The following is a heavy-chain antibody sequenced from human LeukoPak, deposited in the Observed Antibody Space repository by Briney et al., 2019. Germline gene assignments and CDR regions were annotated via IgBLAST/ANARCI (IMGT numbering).Heavy chain of an antibody. CDR1: GGSISSCGYY. J-gene: IGHJ4*02. V-gene: IGHV4-31*03. D-gene: IGHD6-25*01. CDR3: AREVAATYYFDY. CDR2: IYYSGST. Sequence: SETLSLTCTVSGGSISSCGYYWSWIRQHPGKGLEWIGYIYYSGSTYYNPSLKSRVTISVDTSKNQFSLKLSSVTAADTAVYYCAREVAATYYFDYWGQGTLVTASS.